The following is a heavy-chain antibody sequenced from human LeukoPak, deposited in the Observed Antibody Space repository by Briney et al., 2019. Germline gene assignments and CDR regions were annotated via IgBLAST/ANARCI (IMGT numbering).Heavy chain of an antibody. J-gene: IGHJ1*01. D-gene: IGHD2-2*01. CDR3: ATAHQFSFQD. CDR1: GFTFRNYA. CDR2: ISGSGDT. V-gene: IGHV3-23*01. Sequence: GGSLRLSCAASGFTFRNYAMSWVRQAPGKGLEWVSLISGSGDTYYADSVKGRFTISRDNSKNTRHLQMNSLRAEDTGDYYCATAHQFSFQDWGQGTLVTVSS.